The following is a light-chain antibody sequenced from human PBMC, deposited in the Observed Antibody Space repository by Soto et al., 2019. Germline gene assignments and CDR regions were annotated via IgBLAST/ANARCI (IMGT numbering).Light chain of an antibody. CDR3: HQYNNWPRGT. Sequence: EIVMTQSPATLSVSPGERATLSCRASQSVSSNLAWYQQKPGQAPRHLIYGASTRATGIPARFSGSGSGTEFTITISSLQSEDFAVYYYHQYNNWPRGTFGQGTRVEIK. CDR2: GAS. J-gene: IGKJ1*01. CDR1: QSVSSN. V-gene: IGKV3-15*01.